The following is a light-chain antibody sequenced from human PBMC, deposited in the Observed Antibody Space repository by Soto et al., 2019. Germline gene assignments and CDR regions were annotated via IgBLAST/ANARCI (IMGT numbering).Light chain of an antibody. V-gene: IGKV1-27*01. CDR2: AAS. Sequence: DIQMTQCPSSLSASIGDRVTITCRASQGIANYLAWYQQKPGKVPKLLIYAASSLQSGVPSRFSGSGSGTDFTLTIRGLQPEDVATYYCQKYNGALWAFGQGTKVDIK. CDR1: QGIANY. J-gene: IGKJ1*01. CDR3: QKYNGALWA.